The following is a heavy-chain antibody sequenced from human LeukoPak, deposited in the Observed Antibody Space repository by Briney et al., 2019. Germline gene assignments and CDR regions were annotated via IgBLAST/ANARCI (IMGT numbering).Heavy chain of an antibody. CDR1: GGSISTSSSS. V-gene: IGHV4-39*07. CDR3: ARASYDILTGDYGGGFDY. Sequence: PSETLSLTCTVSGGSISTSSSSWGWARHPQGKGLEWIGKIFYSGSTYYSPSLKSRVTISLDTSRNQFSLKLSSVTAADTAVYYCARASYDILTGDYGGGFDYWGQGALVTVSS. J-gene: IGHJ4*02. CDR2: IFYSGST. D-gene: IGHD3-9*01.